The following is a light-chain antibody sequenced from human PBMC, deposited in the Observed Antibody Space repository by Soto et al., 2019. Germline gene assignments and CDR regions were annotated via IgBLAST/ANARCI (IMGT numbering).Light chain of an antibody. J-gene: IGKJ5*01. Sequence: IVMTQSPATLSVSPGEGATLSCRASQSVSSKLAWHQQKPGQTPRLLVYGASSRATGIPDRFSGSGSGTDFTLTISRLEPEDFAVYYCQQHGTSPITFGQGTRLEI. CDR2: GAS. CDR1: QSVSSK. CDR3: QQHGTSPIT. V-gene: IGKV3-20*01.